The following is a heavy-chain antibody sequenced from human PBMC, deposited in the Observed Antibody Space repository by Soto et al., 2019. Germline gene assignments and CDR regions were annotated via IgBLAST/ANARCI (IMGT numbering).Heavy chain of an antibody. J-gene: IGHJ5*02. CDR1: GGSFSGYY. CDR2: INHSGSI. D-gene: IGHD3-9*01. CDR3: ARDRGWRRYFDWPQHWFDP. Sequence: PSETLSLTCAVYGGSFSGYYWSWIRQPPGKGLEWIGEINHSGSIYYNPSLNSRVTISVDTSKNQFSLNLSSVTAADTAVYFCARDRGWRRYFDWPQHWFDPWGQGTLVTVSS. V-gene: IGHV4-34*01.